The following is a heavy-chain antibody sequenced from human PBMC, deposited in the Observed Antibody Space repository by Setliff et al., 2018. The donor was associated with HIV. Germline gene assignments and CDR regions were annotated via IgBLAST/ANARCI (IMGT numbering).Heavy chain of an antibody. D-gene: IGHD3-22*01. V-gene: IGHV4-38-2*01. CDR2: IYYGGST. CDR1: GYSISSGCY. CDR3: ARAASYYDSSGYWAPPKYFDY. Sequence: ASETLSLTCAVSGYSISSGCYWSWIRQPPGKGLEWIGTIYYGGSTYYNAALKSRGSISADTSKNQLSLKLSSVTAADTAVYYCARAASYYDSSGYWAPPKYFDYWGQGTLVTVSS. J-gene: IGHJ4*02.